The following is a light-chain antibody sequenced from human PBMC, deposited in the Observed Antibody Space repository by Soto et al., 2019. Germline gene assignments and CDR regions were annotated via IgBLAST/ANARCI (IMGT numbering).Light chain of an antibody. CDR3: QNYNSYSQFT. V-gene: IGKV1-27*01. CDR2: GAS. CDR1: QGISNY. Sequence: DIQMTQSPSSLSASVGDRVTITCRASQGISNYLAWYQQKPGKVPKLLIYGASTLQSGVPSRYSGSGSGTDFTLTISSLQPEDAATYYCQNYNSYSQFTLGPGTKVDIK. J-gene: IGKJ3*01.